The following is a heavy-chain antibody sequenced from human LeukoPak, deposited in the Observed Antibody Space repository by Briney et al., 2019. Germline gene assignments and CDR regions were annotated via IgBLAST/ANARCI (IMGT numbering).Heavy chain of an antibody. V-gene: IGHV3-66*01. J-gene: IGHJ4*02. Sequence: PGGSLRLSCAASGFTVSSNYMSWVRQPPGKGLEWVSFIMPGGHIDYTDSVKGRFTISRDSSKNTLSLQMNSLRVDDSAVYYYARGNSATTTFDFWGQGTLVTVSS. CDR1: GFTVSSNY. D-gene: IGHD4-17*01. CDR3: ARGNSATTTFDF. CDR2: IMPGGHI.